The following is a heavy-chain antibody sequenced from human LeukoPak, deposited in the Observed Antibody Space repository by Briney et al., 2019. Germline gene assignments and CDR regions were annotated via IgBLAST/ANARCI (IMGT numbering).Heavy chain of an antibody. J-gene: IGHJ4*02. D-gene: IGHD2-2*01. Sequence: SETPSLTCTVSGGSIGSYYWSWIRQPPGKGLEWIGYIYYSGSTNYNPSLKSRVTMSIDTSKNQFSLKLSSVTAADTAVYYCARWSGYALDWGQGTLVTVSS. CDR3: ARWSGYALD. CDR1: GGSIGSYY. CDR2: IYYSGST. V-gene: IGHV4-59*01.